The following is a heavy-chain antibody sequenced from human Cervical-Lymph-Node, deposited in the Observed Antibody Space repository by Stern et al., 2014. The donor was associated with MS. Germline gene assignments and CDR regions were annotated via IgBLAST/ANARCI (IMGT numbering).Heavy chain of an antibody. Sequence: VQLVQSGGGVVQPGRSLRLSCAASGFTFSSYGMHWVRQAPGKGLEWVAVIWYDGSNKYYADSVKGRFTISRDNSKNTLYLQMNSLRAEDTAVYYCARDWEMATTYYFDYWGQGTLVTVSS. J-gene: IGHJ4*02. V-gene: IGHV3-33*01. CDR1: GFTFSSYG. CDR3: ARDWEMATTYYFDY. CDR2: IWYDGSNK. D-gene: IGHD5-24*01.